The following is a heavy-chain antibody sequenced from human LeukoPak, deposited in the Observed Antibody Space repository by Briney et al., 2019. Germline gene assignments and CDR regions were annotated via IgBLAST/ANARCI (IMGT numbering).Heavy chain of an antibody. Sequence: SVKVSCKASGYTFTSYYMHWVRQAPGQGLEWMGGIIPIFGTANYAQKFQGRVTITADKSTSTAYMELSSLRSEDTAVYYCASSGRGSSGWSQKPSAFDIWGQGTMVTVSS. V-gene: IGHV1-69*06. CDR2: IIPIFGTA. CDR1: GYTFTSYY. D-gene: IGHD6-19*01. CDR3: ASSGRGSSGWSQKPSAFDI. J-gene: IGHJ3*02.